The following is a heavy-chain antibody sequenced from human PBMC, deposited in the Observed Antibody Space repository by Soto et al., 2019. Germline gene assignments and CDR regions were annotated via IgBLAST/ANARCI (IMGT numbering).Heavy chain of an antibody. CDR2: IYSDGST. CDR3: AADRHASSWALHY. D-gene: IGHD6-6*01. CDR1: GFSISSNY. J-gene: IGHJ4*02. Sequence: PGGSLRLSCXASGFSISSNYMTWVRQAPGKGLEWVSVIYSDGSTFYADSVKGRFTISKDNSQNTVNLQMISLRVEDTAVYYCAADRHASSWALHYWGLGTLVTVSS. V-gene: IGHV3-66*01.